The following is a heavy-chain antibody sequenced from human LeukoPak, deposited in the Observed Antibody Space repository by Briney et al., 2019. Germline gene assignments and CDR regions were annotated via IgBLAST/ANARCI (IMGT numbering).Heavy chain of an antibody. J-gene: IGHJ3*02. CDR3: ARQKCTSTSCLTKNAFDI. D-gene: IGHD2-2*01. V-gene: IGHV4-4*09. Sequence: SETLSLTRTVSGSITSYYWSWIRQAPGQGLEWIGYIYTIGSTNYNPSLKSRVTISVDTSKNQFSLDLSSVTAADTAVYYCARQKCTSTSCLTKNAFDIWGQGTMVTVSS. CDR2: IYTIGST. CDR1: GSITSYY.